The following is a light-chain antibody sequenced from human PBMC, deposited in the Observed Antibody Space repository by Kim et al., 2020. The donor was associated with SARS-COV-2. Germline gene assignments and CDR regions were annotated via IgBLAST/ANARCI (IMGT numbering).Light chain of an antibody. V-gene: IGKV4-1*01. CDR2: CAS. CDR1: QTLFHTPNNKNF. CDR3: HQYATFPYT. J-gene: IGKJ2*01. Sequence: SATTRCRSSQTLFHTPNNKNFIPGYQQNPGHPPNLLICCASTRESGVPDLFSGSVSGTDFSLPISSLQAEVVAVYFCHQYATFPYTFGQDTKLDI.